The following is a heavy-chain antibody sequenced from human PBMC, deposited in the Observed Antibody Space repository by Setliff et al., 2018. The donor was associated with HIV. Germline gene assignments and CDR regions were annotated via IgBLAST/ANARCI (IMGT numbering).Heavy chain of an antibody. CDR3: ARRMSSGSYYDY. V-gene: IGHV4-59*08. CDR1: GGSISNYY. D-gene: IGHD1-26*01. CDR2: NYSSGST. J-gene: IGHJ4*02. Sequence: SETRSLTCTVSGGSISNYYWSWIRQPQGKGMEWIGQNYSSGSTNYNPSLKRRVTISVATSKNQLYLKLSAVTAADTAVYYCARRMSSGSYYDYWGQGTLVTVSS.